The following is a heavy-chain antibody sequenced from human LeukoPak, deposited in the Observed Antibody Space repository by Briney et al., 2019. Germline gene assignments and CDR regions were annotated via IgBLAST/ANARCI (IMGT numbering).Heavy chain of an antibody. V-gene: IGHV3-74*01. Sequence: GGSLRLSCAASGFSFSAYWMHWVRQAPGKGLVWVAQINGDATATNYAGSVKGRFTISRDNAKNTVHLQMSTLTAEDTAVYYCAKDKWWGASDHWGQGSLVTVSS. CDR2: INGDATAT. CDR3: AKDKWWGASDH. D-gene: IGHD2-8*01. J-gene: IGHJ4*02. CDR1: GFSFSAYW.